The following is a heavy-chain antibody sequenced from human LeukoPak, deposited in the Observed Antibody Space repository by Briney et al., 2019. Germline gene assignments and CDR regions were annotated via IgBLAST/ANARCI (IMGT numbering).Heavy chain of an antibody. D-gene: IGHD2-15*01. J-gene: IGHJ4*02. Sequence: PGGSLRLSCVASGFTFSNYGMHWVRQAPGKGLEWVAVIWYDGSNEYYADSVKGRFTISRDISKNTLYLQMNSLRADDTAVYYCARDRGSNDPIDYWGQGTLVTVSS. V-gene: IGHV3-33*01. CDR1: GFTFSNYG. CDR2: IWYDGSNE. CDR3: ARDRGSNDPIDY.